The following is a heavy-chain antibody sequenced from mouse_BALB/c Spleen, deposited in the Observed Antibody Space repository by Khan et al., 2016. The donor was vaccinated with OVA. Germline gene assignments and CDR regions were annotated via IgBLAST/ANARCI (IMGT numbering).Heavy chain of an antibody. CDR2: INPSSGYT. Sequence: VQLQQFGAELARPGASVKMSCKASGYTFTSFPIHWIKQRPGQGLEWIGYINPSSGYTNYNQKFKDKATLTADKSSTTAYMQRSSLTSDDAAVYYWARDGAYYRNDGWFAYWGQGTLVTVSA. D-gene: IGHD2-14*01. CDR1: GYTFTSFP. J-gene: IGHJ3*01. CDR3: ARDGAYYRNDGWFAY. V-gene: IGHV1-4*01.